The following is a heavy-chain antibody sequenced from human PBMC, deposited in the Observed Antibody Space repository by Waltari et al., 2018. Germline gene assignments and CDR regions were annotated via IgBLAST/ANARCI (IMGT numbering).Heavy chain of an antibody. CDR3: ARATGGAFDI. D-gene: IGHD3-10*01. CDR1: GFTFSSYS. V-gene: IGHV3-21*01. CDR2: ISSSSSYI. J-gene: IGHJ3*02. Sequence: EVQLVESGGGLVKPGGSLRLFCAASGFTFSSYSMNWVRQAPGKGLEWVSSISSSSSYIYYADSVKGRFTISRDNAKNSLYLQMNSLRAEDTAVYYCARATGGAFDIWGQGTMVTVSS.